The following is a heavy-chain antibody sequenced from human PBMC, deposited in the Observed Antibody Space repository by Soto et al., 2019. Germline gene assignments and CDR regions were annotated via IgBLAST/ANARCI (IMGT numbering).Heavy chain of an antibody. CDR2: IIPIFGTA. V-gene: IGHV1-69*01. J-gene: IGHJ5*02. D-gene: IGHD5-18*01. CDR1: GGTFSSYA. CDR3: ARDVPNTAWASWWFDP. Sequence: QVQLVQSGAEVKKPGSSVKVSCKASGGTFSSYAISWVRQAPGQGLEWMGGIIPIFGTANYAQKFQGRVTITADEPTSTAYMELSSLRSEDTAVYYCARDVPNTAWASWWFDPWGQGTLVTVSS.